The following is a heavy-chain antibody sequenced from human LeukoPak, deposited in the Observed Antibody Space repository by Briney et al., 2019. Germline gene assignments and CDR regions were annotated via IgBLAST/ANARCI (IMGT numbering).Heavy chain of an antibody. CDR2: IYYSGST. J-gene: IGHJ5*02. V-gene: IGHV4-59*08. Sequence: SETLPLTCTVSGGSISSYYCNWIRQPPGKGLEWIGYIYYSGSTNYNPSLKSRVTISIDTSKNRFSLKMTSLTAADTAVYYCATGTSWFDPWGQGTLVTVSS. CDR3: ATGTSWFDP. CDR1: GGSISSYY.